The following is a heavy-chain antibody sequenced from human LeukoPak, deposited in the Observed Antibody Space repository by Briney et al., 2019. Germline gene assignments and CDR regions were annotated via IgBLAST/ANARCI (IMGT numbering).Heavy chain of an antibody. CDR2: INSDGSST. Sequence: GGSLRLSCAASGFTFISYWMHWVRQAPGKGLVWVSRINSDGSSTSYADSVKGRFTISRDNANNTLYLQMNSLRAEDTAAYYCARDGGWELPFDYWGQGTLVTVSS. D-gene: IGHD1-26*01. J-gene: IGHJ4*02. CDR3: ARDGGWELPFDY. V-gene: IGHV3-74*01. CDR1: GFTFISYW.